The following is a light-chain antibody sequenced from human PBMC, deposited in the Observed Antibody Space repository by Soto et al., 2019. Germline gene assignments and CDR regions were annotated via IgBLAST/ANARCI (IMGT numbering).Light chain of an antibody. V-gene: IGLV2-14*01. CDR3: SSYTSSSTLVV. Sequence: QSALTQPASVSGSPGQSITIYCTGTSSDVGGYNYVSWYQQHPGKAPKLMIYDVSNRPSGVSNRFSGSKSGNTASLTISGLQAEDDADYYCSSYTSSSTLVVFGGGTKLTVL. J-gene: IGLJ2*01. CDR1: SSDVGGYNY. CDR2: DVS.